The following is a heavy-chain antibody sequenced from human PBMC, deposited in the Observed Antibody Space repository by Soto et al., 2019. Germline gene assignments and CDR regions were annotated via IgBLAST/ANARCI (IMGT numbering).Heavy chain of an antibody. J-gene: IGHJ4*02. CDR3: ARVETCSSTSCYSVFDY. CDR1: GFTFSSYW. CDR2: INSDGSST. Sequence: EVQLVESGGDLVQPGGSLRLSCAASGFTFSSYWMHWVRQAPGKGLVWVSRINSDGSSTTYADSVKGRLTISRDNAKNTLYLQMNSLRAEDTAVYYCARVETCSSTSCYSVFDYWGQGTLVTVSS. V-gene: IGHV3-74*03. D-gene: IGHD2-2*01.